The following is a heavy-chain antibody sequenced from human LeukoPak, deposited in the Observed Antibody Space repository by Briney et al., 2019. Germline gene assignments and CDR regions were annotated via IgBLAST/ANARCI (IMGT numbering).Heavy chain of an antibody. CDR3: ARINQDDSSPSHLHFDY. Sequence: SGPTLVKPTQTLTLTCTFSGFSLSTTGEGVGWIRQPPGKALEWLALIYWDDDKRYRPSLKSRLTITKDTSKDQVVLTMTNMDPVDTATYYCARINQDDSSPSHLHFDYWGQGTLVTVSS. CDR2: IYWDDDK. D-gene: IGHD3-22*01. V-gene: IGHV2-5*02. CDR1: GFSLSTTGEG. J-gene: IGHJ4*02.